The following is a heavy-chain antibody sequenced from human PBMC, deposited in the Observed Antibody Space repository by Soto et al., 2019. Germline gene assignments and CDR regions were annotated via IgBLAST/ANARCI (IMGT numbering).Heavy chain of an antibody. CDR2: IIPIFDKT. CDR3: ARAGSGYYYCGMDV. Sequence: QVHLVQSGAEVRKPGSSVKVSCKASGGTFTNYAFSWVRQAPGQGLVWMGGIIPIFDKTNYAQKFQARVTITADESTSKAYMELSSLRSEDTAVYYCARAGSGYYYCGMDVWGQGTTVTVSS. J-gene: IGHJ6*02. V-gene: IGHV1-69*12. CDR1: GGTFTNYA. D-gene: IGHD6-19*01.